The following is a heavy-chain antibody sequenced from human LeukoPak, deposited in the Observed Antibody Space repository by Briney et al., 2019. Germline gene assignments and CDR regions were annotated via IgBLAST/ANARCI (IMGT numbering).Heavy chain of an antibody. J-gene: IGHJ4*02. CDR3: ARDGHGGNSFDY. D-gene: IGHD4-23*01. V-gene: IGHV1-2*02. CDR2: VNANSGGT. CDR1: GYTFTGYY. Sequence: ASVKVSCKASGYTFTGYYMHWVRQAPGQGLEWMGWVNANSGGTDYAQKFQDRATMTRDTPLSTAYMELSRLRSDDTAVYYCARDGHGGNSFDYWGQGTLVTVSS.